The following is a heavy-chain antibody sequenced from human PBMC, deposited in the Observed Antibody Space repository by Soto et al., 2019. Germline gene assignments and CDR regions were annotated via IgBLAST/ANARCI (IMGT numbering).Heavy chain of an antibody. J-gene: IGHJ6*02. CDR3: ARTNSDISGLDV. D-gene: IGHD1-7*01. Sequence: EVQLVESGGGLVQPGGALRLSCEASGFTFRNYDMHWVRQGTGNVLEWVSGISAARDRDYADFVEGRFTISRENAQNSFFLQMNSRRVGDKAVYYSARTNSDISGLDVWGQGTTVIVSS. CDR2: ISAARDR. V-gene: IGHV3-13*05. CDR1: GFTFRNYD.